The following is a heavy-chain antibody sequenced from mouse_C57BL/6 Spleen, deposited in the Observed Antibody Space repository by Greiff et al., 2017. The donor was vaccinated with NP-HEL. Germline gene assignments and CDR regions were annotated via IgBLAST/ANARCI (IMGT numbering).Heavy chain of an antibody. CDR3: AREVDY. J-gene: IGHJ2*01. CDR1: GYTFTSYW. CDR2: IDPSDSYT. V-gene: IGHV1-69*01. Sequence: QVQLQQPGAELVMPGASVKLSCKASGYTFTSYWMHWVKQRPGQGLEWIGEIDPSDSYTNYNHKVKGKSTLTVDKSSSTAYMQRSSLTSEDSAVYYCAREVDYWGQVTTLTVSS.